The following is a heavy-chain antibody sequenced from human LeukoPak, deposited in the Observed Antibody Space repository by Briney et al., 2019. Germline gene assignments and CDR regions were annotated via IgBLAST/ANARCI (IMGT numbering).Heavy chain of an antibody. V-gene: IGHV3-48*03. J-gene: IGHJ5*02. CDR3: AREGNWNRFDP. CDR1: GFTLSSYE. CDR2: ISTSGTTT. D-gene: IGHD1-1*01. Sequence: GGSLRLSCAASGFTLSSYEMNWVRQAPGGGLEWISYISTSGTTTYYAGSVKGRFTISRDNSKNSLYLQMNSLRAEDTAVYYCAREGNWNRFDPWGQGTLVTISS.